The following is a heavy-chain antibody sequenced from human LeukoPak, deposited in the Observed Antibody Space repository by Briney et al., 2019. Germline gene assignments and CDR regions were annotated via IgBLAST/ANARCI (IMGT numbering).Heavy chain of an antibody. D-gene: IGHD5-18*01. CDR1: GGSISSGGYY. V-gene: IGHV4-31*03. CDR3: ARDMGIQLWPLFDY. CDR2: IYYSGST. J-gene: IGHJ4*02. Sequence: SETLSLTCTVSGGSISSGGYYWSWIRQHPGKGLEWIGYIYYSGSTYYNPSLKSRVTKSVDTSKNQFSLKLSSVTAADTAVYYCARDMGIQLWPLFDYWGQGTLVTVSS.